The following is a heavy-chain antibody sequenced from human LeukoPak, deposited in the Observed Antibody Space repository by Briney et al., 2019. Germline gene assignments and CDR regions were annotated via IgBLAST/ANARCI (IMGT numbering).Heavy chain of an antibody. J-gene: IGHJ6*03. Sequence: SETLSLTCTVSGGSTSSYYWSWIRQPPGKGLEWIGYIYYSGSTNYNPSLKSRVTISVDTSKNQFSLKLSSVTAADTAVYYCARGAAAAGTYFYYYMDVWGKGTTVTVFS. CDR3: ARGAAAAGTYFYYYMDV. D-gene: IGHD6-13*01. CDR1: GGSTSSYY. V-gene: IGHV4-59*01. CDR2: IYYSGST.